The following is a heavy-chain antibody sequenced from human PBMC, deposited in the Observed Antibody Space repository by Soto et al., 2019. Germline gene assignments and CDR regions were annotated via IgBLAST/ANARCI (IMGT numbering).Heavy chain of an antibody. J-gene: IGHJ4*02. Sequence: PWETLSLTCTVSGGSISSDYWSWVRQPPGNGLEYIGYRYYRGSTSYNPSLKSRVTISVDTSKNQFSLKLSSVTAADTAVYYCAKRGSGSYFDYWGQGTLVTVSS. CDR2: RYYRGST. CDR3: AKRGSGSYFDY. CDR1: GGSISSDY. D-gene: IGHD1-26*01. V-gene: IGHV4-59*01.